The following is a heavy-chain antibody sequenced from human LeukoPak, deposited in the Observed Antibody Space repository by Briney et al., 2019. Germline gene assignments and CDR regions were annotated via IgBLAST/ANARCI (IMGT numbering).Heavy chain of an antibody. D-gene: IGHD1-26*01. CDR3: ARDRGIVGATFDY. J-gene: IGHJ4*02. V-gene: IGHV1-18*01. CDR1: GYTFTSYG. Sequence: ASVKVSCKASGYTFTSYGISWVRQAPGQGLEWMGWISAYNGNTNYAQKLQGRVTMTTDTSTSTAYTELRSLRSDDTAVYYCARDRGIVGATFDYWGQGTLVTVSS. CDR2: ISAYNGNT.